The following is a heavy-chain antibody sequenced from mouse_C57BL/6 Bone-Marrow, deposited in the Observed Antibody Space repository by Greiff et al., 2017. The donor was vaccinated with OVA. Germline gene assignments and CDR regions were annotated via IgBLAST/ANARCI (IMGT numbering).Heavy chain of an antibody. CDR2: LRLKSDTYAT. D-gene: IGHD1-1*01. Sequence: EVQVVESGGGLVQPGGSMKLSCVASGFTFSNYWMNWVRQSPEKGLEWVAQLRLKSDTYATHYAESVKGRFTISRDDSKSSVSLKMNNLRAEDTGIDYCTAPITTVVVNWYFDVWGTGTTVTVSS. CDR1: GFTFSNYW. J-gene: IGHJ1*03. V-gene: IGHV6-3*01. CDR3: TAPITTVVVNWYFDV.